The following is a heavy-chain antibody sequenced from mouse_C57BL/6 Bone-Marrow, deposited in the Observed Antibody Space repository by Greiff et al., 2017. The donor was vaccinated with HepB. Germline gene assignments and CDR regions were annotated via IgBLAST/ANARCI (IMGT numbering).Heavy chain of an antibody. CDR1: GFTFSSYA. D-gene: IGHD1-1*01. CDR2: ISDGGSYT. Sequence: DVKLVESGGGLVKPGGSLKLSCAASGFTFSSYAMSWVRQTPEKRLEWVATISDGGSYTYYPDNVQGRFTIARDNAKNNLYLQMSHLKSEDTAMYYCARDRNYYGSSYFDYWGQGTTLTVSS. CDR3: ARDRNYYGSSYFDY. J-gene: IGHJ2*01. V-gene: IGHV5-4*01.